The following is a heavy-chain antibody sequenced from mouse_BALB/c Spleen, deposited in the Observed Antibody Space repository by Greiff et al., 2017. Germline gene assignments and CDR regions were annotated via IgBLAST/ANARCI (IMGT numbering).Heavy chain of an antibody. V-gene: IGHV5-6-3*01. CDR2: INSNGGST. CDR3: ARELDY. Sequence: EVMLVESGGGLVKPGGSLKLSCAASGFTFSSYTMSWVRQTPEKRLEWVATINSNGGSTYYPDSVKGRFTISRDNAKNTLYLQMSSLKSEDTAMYYCARELDYWGQGTTLTVSS. CDR1: GFTFSSYT. J-gene: IGHJ2*01.